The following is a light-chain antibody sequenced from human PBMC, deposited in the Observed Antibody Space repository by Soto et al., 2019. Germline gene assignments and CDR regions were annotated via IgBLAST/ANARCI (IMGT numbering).Light chain of an antibody. J-gene: IGLJ1*01. CDR1: SSDVGGYRY. CDR2: EVS. V-gene: IGLV2-14*01. CDR3: CSYTSGTSPYV. Sequence: QSALTQPASVSGTPGQSITISCTGTSSDVGGYRYVSWFQQHPGNAPKLLIYEVSNRPSGVSYRFSGAKSGNTASLTISGLQADDEADYYCCSYTSGTSPYVFGTGT.